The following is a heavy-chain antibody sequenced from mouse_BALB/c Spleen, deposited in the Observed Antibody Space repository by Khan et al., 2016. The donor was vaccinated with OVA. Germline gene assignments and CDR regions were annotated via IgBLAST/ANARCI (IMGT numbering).Heavy chain of an antibody. Sequence: QIQLVQSGAELVRPGASVKLSCKTSGYIFTSYWIHWVKQRSGQGLEWIARIYPGTDNTYYNEKLTGKATLTADKSSSTAYMQLSSLNSEDSAVYCCAREEALYYFAYWGQGTTLTVSS. D-gene: IGHD3-2*02. CDR1: GYIFTSYW. CDR3: AREEALYYFAY. V-gene: IGHV1S132*01. J-gene: IGHJ2*01. CDR2: IYPGTDNT.